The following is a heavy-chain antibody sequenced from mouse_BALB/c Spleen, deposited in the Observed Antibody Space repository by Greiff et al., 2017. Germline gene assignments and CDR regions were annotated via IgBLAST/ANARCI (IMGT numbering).Heavy chain of an antibody. CDR3: ARDRRRGGYAMDY. J-gene: IGHJ4*01. CDR2: IWAGGST. V-gene: IGHV2-9*02. Sequence: VQLVESGPGLVAPSQSLSITCTVSGFSLTSYGVHWVRQPPGKGLEWLGVIWAGGSTNYNSALMSRLSISKDNSKSQVFLKMNSLQTDDTAMYYCARDRRRGGYAMDYWGQGTSVTVSS. CDR1: GFSLTSYG.